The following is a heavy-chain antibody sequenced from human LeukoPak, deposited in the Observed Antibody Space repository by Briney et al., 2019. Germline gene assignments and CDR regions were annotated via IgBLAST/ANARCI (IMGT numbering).Heavy chain of an antibody. V-gene: IGHV3-30*18. CDR1: GFIFSSYG. CDR3: AKDLVRGSTDY. J-gene: IGHJ4*02. CDR2: ISYDGSNK. Sequence: GGSLRLSCAASGFIFSSYGMHWVRQAPGKGLEWVAVISYDGSNKYYADSVKGRFTISRGNSKNTLYLQMNSLRAEDTAVYYCAKDLVRGSTDYWGQGTLVTVSS. D-gene: IGHD1-26*01.